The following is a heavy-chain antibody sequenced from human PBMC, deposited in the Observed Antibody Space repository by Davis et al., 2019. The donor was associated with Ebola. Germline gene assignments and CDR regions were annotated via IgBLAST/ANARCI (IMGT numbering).Heavy chain of an antibody. CDR3: ARASIRVVVVAATLRLESDAFDI. D-gene: IGHD2-15*01. J-gene: IGHJ3*02. CDR1: GGSFSGYY. Sequence: MPSETLSLTCAVSGGSFSGYYWSWIRQPPGKGLEWIGEINHSGSTNYNPSLKSRVTISVDTSKNQFSLKLSSVTAADTAVYYCARASIRVVVVAATLRLESDAFDIWGQGTMVTVSS. CDR2: INHSGST. V-gene: IGHV4-34*01.